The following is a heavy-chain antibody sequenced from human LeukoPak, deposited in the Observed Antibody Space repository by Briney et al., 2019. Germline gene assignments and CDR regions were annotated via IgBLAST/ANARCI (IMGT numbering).Heavy chain of an antibody. D-gene: IGHD2-21*01. CDR3: AVRLWWEDY. CDR2: IYYSGST. CDR1: GGSISSSSYY. J-gene: IGHJ4*02. V-gene: IGHV4-39*01. Sequence: SETLSLTCTVSGGSISSSSYYWGWIRQPPGKGLEWIGSIYYSGSTYYNPSLKSRVTISVDTSKNQFSLKLSSVTAADTAVYYCAVRLWWEDYWGQGTLVTVSS.